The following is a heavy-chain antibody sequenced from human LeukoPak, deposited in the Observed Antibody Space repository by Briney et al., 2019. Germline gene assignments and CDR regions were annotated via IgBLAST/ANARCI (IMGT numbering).Heavy chain of an antibody. CDR1: GYTFSSYY. V-gene: IGHV1-46*01. CDR2: MNPNGGSA. Sequence: ASVKVSCKASGYTFSSYYLHWVRQAPGQRLEWMGIMNPNGGSATYAEKFQGRLTMTRDMSTSTAYMELSSLRSEDTAVYHCARNVYYYGSGTYFGSNYYYMDAWGKGTTVTVSS. D-gene: IGHD3-10*01. J-gene: IGHJ6*03. CDR3: ARNVYYYGSGTYFGSNYYYMDA.